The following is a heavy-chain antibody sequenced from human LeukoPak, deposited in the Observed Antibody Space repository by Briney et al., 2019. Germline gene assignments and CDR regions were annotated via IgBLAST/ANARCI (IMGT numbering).Heavy chain of an antibody. J-gene: IGHJ4*02. CDR3: ARAVEGTTYFDY. Sequence: PGGSLRLSCAASGFTFSRYWLTWVRQAPGKGLEWVSYISASDTSIYYADSVKGRFTFSRDNAKNSVYLQMNSLRAEDTALYYCARAVEGTTYFDYWGQGTLVTVSS. V-gene: IGHV3-48*03. CDR1: GFTFSRYW. D-gene: IGHD1-26*01. CDR2: ISASDTSI.